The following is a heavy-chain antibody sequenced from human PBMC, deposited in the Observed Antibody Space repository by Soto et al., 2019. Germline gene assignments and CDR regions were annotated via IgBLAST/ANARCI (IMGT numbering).Heavy chain of an antibody. J-gene: IGHJ4*02. CDR1: GDSVSSNSAA. V-gene: IGHV6-1*01. Sequence: SQTLSLTCVISGDSVSSNSAAWNWIRQSPSRGLEWLGRTYYRSKWYNDYAVSVKSRITINPDTSKNQFSLQLNSLTPEDPAVYYCGGGIYFGWGSYNRDPQYFFAFWGKGPRVPVS. CDR2: TYYRSKWYN. D-gene: IGHD3-10*01. CDR3: GGGIYFGWGSYNRDPQYFFAF.